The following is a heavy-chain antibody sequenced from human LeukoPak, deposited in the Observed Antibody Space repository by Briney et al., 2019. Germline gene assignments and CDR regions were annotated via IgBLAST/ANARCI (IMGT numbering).Heavy chain of an antibody. V-gene: IGHV3-30*04. CDR2: ISNDGSNQ. Sequence: GGSLRLSCAASGFTFSTYAMNWVRQAPGKGLEWVTVISNDGSNQYYADSVKGRFTISRDNSKNTLYLQMNSLRGDDTAVYYCARAFSTTAFDYWGQGALATVSS. CDR1: GFTFSTYA. J-gene: IGHJ4*02. CDR3: ARAFSTTAFDY. D-gene: IGHD4-17*01.